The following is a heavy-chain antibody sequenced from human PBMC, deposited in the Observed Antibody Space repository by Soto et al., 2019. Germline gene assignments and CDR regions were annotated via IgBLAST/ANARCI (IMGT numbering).Heavy chain of an antibody. J-gene: IGHJ5*02. D-gene: IGHD3-16*02. CDR3: AHSSYDYIWWSFRSYGDPYTWFDP. CDR1: GFSLSTSGVG. CDR2: IYWDDDK. V-gene: IGHV2-5*02. Sequence: GPTLVNPTQTLTLTCTFSGFSLSTSGVGVGWIRQPPGKALEWLALIYWDDDKRYSPSLKSRLTITKDTSKNQVVLTMTNMDPVDTATYYCAHSSYDYIWWSFRSYGDPYTWFDPWSQGTVVPVS.